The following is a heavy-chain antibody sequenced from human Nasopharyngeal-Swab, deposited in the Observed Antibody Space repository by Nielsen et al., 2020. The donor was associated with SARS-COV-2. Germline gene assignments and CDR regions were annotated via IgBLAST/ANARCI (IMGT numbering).Heavy chain of an antibody. Sequence: ASVKVSCKASGYTFTSYGISWVRQAPGQGLEWMGWISAYNGNTNYAQKLQGRVTMTTDTSTSTAYMELRNLRSDDTAVYYCARDLAYIVATGGFDYWGQGTLVTVSS. J-gene: IGHJ4*02. CDR1: GYTFTSYG. V-gene: IGHV1-18*01. CDR3: ARDLAYIVATGGFDY. CDR2: ISAYNGNT. D-gene: IGHD5-12*01.